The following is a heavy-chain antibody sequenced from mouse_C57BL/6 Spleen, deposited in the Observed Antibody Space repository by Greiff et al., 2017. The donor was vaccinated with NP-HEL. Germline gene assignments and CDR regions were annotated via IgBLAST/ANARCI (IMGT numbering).Heavy chain of an antibody. J-gene: IGHJ2*01. D-gene: IGHD1-1*01. Sequence: EVQLQQSGPEPVKPGASVKIPCKASGYTFTDYNMDWVKQSHGKSLEWIGDINPNNGGTIYNQKFKGKATLTVDKSSSTAYMELRSLTSEDTAVYYGAREGLDYYGSSWDYWGQGTTLTVSS. CDR3: AREGLDYYGSSWDY. CDR2: INPNNGGT. CDR1: GYTFTDYN. V-gene: IGHV1-18*01.